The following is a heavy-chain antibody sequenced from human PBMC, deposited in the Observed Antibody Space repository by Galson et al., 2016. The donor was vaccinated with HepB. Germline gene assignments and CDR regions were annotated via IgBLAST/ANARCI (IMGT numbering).Heavy chain of an antibody. J-gene: IGHJ4*02. V-gene: IGHV3-7*04. CDR2: IKPDGNDK. D-gene: IGHD2-2*01. CDR1: GFLFSDHW. Sequence: SLRLSCAASGFLFSDHWMSWDRQAPGKGLEWVANIKPDGNDKYYVDSVKGRFSISRDNAKNSLFLQMDSLRAEDTAVYYCARDVGYAWGRGALVTVSS. CDR3: ARDVGYA.